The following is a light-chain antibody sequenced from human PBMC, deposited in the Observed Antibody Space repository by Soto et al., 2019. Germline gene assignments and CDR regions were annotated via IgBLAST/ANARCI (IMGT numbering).Light chain of an antibody. Sequence: QSALTQPHSVSGSPGQSVTISCTGTNSDVGRYNSVSWYQQLPGKAPKIIISAVRQRPSGVPDRFSGSKSGNTASLTISGLQADDEADYYCQVWDSSSDPVVFGGGTKLTVL. CDR1: NSDVGRYNS. V-gene: IGLV2-11*01. CDR3: QVWDSSSDPVV. J-gene: IGLJ2*01. CDR2: AVR.